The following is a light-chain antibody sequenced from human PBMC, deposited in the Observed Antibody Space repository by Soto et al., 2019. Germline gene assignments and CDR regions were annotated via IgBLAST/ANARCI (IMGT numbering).Light chain of an antibody. CDR2: DDD. CDR1: SSNIGGNS. V-gene: IGLV1-51*01. CDR3: GSWDSSLSAYV. J-gene: IGLJ1*01. Sequence: QSVLTQPPSVSAAPGQRVTISCSGSSSNIGGNSVSWYQQTPGTAPKLLIYDDDKRPSGIPDRFSGSKSGTSATLGITGFQTGDEADYYCGSWDSSLSAYVFGTGTKVTVL.